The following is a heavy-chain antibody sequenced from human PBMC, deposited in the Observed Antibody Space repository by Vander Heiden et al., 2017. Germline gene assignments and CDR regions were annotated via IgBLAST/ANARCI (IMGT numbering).Heavy chain of an antibody. Sequence: EVQLVESGGGLLPPGGSLRRSCSASGFRFSDYTMNWVRQTPGKRLEWVAYISTTGSTTYYAGSVEGRFTISRDDDKKSLFLHMNSLSGEDTALYYCTRGPSGNYDSWGQGTRVIVSS. CDR3: TRGPSGNYDS. D-gene: IGHD1-26*01. J-gene: IGHJ1*01. V-gene: IGHV3-48*04. CDR1: GFRFSDYT. CDR2: ISTTGSTT.